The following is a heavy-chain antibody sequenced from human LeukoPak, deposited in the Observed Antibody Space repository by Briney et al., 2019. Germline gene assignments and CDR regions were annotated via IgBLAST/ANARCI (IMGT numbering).Heavy chain of an antibody. D-gene: IGHD1-7*01. V-gene: IGHV3-74*01. CDR2: INPDGSTT. J-gene: IGHJ4*02. CDR3: ATAGNYRFDY. Sequence: GGSLRLSCAASGFTFSGYWVHWVRQAPGRGLVWVSRINPDGSTTNYADSVKGRFTISRDNAKNTLYLQMNSLRAEDTAVYYCATAGNYRFDYWGQGTLVTVSS. CDR1: GFTFSGYW.